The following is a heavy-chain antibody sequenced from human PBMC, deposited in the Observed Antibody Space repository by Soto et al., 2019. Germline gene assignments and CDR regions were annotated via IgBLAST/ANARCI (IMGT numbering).Heavy chain of an antibody. V-gene: IGHV1-18*01. J-gene: IGHJ6*02. D-gene: IGHD3-22*01. Sequence: ASVKVSCKASGYTFTSYGISWVRQAPGQGLEWMGWISAYNGNTNYAQKLQGRVTMTTDTSTSTAYMELSSLRSEDTAVYYCAREKLYYYDSSGFSYHVYHPYEIYVSGQRTTVPVS. CDR3: AREKLYYYDSSGFSYHVYHPYEIYV. CDR1: GYTFTSYG. CDR2: ISAYNGNT.